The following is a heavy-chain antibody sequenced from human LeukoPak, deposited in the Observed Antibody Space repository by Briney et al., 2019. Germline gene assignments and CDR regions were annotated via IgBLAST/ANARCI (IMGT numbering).Heavy chain of an antibody. CDR3: AKDHQLMDYYDSSGYGDY. D-gene: IGHD3-22*01. CDR1: GFTFSSYG. CDR2: ISGSGGST. J-gene: IGHJ4*02. Sequence: GGTLRLSCAASGFTFSSYGMSWVRQAPGKGLEWVSAISGSGGSTYYADSVKGRFTISRDNSKNTLYLQMNSLRAEDTAVYYCAKDHQLMDYYDSSGYGDYWGQGTLVTVSS. V-gene: IGHV3-23*01.